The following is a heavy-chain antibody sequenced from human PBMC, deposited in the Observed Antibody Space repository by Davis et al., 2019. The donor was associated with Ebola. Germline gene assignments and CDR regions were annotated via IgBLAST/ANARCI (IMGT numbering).Heavy chain of an antibody. CDR1: GGTFSSYA. D-gene: IGHD2-2*01. CDR2: IIPILGIA. CDR3: ARESDQLLRASGFDP. J-gene: IGHJ5*02. Sequence: SVKVSCKASGGTFSSYAISWVRQAPGQGLEWMGRIIPILGIANYAQKFQGRVTITADKSTSTAYMEPSRLRSDDTAVYYCARESDQLLRASGFDPWGQGTLVTVSS. V-gene: IGHV1-69*04.